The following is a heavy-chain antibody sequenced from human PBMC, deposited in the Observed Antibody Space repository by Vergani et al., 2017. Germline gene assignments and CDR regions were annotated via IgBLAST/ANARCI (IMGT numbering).Heavy chain of an antibody. V-gene: IGHV3-48*01. CDR2: ISSSSTI. D-gene: IGHD2/OR15-2a*01. J-gene: IGHJ6*02. Sequence: EVQLVESGGGLVQPGGSLRLSCAASGFTFSSYSMNWVRQAPGKGLEWVSYISSSSTIYYADSVKGRFTISRDNANNSLYLQMNSLRAEDTAVYYCARDFWRENNYYYYGMDVWGQGTTVTVSS. CDR3: ARDFWRENNYYYYGMDV. CDR1: GFTFSSYS.